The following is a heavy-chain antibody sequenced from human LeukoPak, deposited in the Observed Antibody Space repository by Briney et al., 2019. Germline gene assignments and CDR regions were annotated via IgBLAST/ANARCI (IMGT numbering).Heavy chain of an antibody. J-gene: IGHJ5*02. Sequence: ASVKVSCKASGYTFTGYYMHWVRQAPGQGLEWMGWINPNSGGTNYAQKFQGRVTMTRDTSISTAYMGLSRLRSDDTAVYYCASEGVGYCSGGSCYLNWFDPWGQGTLVTVSS. D-gene: IGHD2-15*01. CDR3: ASEGVGYCSGGSCYLNWFDP. CDR1: GYTFTGYY. V-gene: IGHV1-2*02. CDR2: INPNSGGT.